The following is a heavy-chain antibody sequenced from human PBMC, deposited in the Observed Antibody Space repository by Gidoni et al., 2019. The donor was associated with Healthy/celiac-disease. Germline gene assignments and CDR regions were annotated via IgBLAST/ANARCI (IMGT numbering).Heavy chain of an antibody. CDR3: ARDRHGDSSFGY. Sequence: QVQLQESGPGLVKPSETLSLTCPVSGGSISSYYWSWIRQPPGKGLEWIGYIYYSGSPNYNPSLKSRVTISVDTSKNQFSLKLSSVTAADTAVYSCARDRHGDSSFGYWGQGTLVTVSS. CDR2: IYYSGSP. CDR1: GGSISSYY. V-gene: IGHV4-59*01. D-gene: IGHD4-17*01. J-gene: IGHJ4*02.